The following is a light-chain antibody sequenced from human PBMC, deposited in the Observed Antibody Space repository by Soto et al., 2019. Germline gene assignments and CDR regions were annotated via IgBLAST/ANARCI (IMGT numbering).Light chain of an antibody. J-gene: IGKJ5*01. CDR3: YQRSNWPPST. Sequence: FAMTQSPEFVAASLRESATIHSRSTRSVLYGTNNMNYLAWYQQKPGQPPTLLIYWAATRESGVPDRFSVSGCGTDFTLTISSLQAEDEAVYDCYQRSNWPPSTFGQGTRLEIK. V-gene: IGKV4-1*01. CDR1: RSVLYGTNNMNY. CDR2: WAA.